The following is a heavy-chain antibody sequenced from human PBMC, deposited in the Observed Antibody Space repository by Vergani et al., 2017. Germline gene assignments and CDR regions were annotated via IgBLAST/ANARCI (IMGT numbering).Heavy chain of an antibody. J-gene: IGHJ4*02. CDR1: GFTFSSYW. CDR2: IKQDGSEK. V-gene: IGHV3-7*03. D-gene: IGHD3-22*01. CDR3: ARAPPPRDYYDSSSGFDY. Sequence: EVQLVESGGGLVQPGGSLRLSCAASGFTFSSYWMSWVRQAPGKGLEWVANIKQDGSEKYYVDSVKGRFTISRDNAKNSLYLQMNSLRAEDTAVYYCARAPPPRDYYDSSSGFDYWGQGTLVTVSS.